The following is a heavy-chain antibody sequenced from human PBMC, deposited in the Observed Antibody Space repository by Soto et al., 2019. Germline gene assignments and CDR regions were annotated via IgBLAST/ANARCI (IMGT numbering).Heavy chain of an antibody. CDR3: AKDTSSSPYYMDV. V-gene: IGHV3-23*01. CDR2: ISGSGGST. Sequence: GGSLRLSCAASGFTFSSYAMSWVRQAPGKGLEWVSAISGSGGSTYYADSVKGRFTISRDNSKNTLHLQMNSLRAEDMAVYYCAKDTSSSPYYMDVWGKGTTVTVSS. CDR1: GFTFSSYA. J-gene: IGHJ6*03. D-gene: IGHD2-2*01.